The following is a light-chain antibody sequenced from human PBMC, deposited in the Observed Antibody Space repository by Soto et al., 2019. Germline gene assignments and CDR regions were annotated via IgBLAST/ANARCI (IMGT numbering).Light chain of an antibody. CDR1: SSDVGGYNY. Sequence: QSALTQPRSVSGSPGQSVTISCTGTSSDVGGYNYVSWYQQHPGKAPKLMIYDVSKRPSGVPDRFSGYKSGNTASLTISGLQADDEADYYCSSDAGSLWVFGGGTKVTVL. CDR3: SSDAGSLWV. V-gene: IGLV2-11*01. J-gene: IGLJ3*02. CDR2: DVS.